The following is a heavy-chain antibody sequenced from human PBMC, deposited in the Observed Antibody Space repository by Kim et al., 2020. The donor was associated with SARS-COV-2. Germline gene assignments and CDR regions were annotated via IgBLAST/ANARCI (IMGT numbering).Heavy chain of an antibody. J-gene: IGHJ4*02. CDR3: ARAVGYSYDPGDFDY. V-gene: IGHV3-30*04. Sequence: GGSLRLSCAASGFTFSSYAMHWVRQAPGKGLEWVAVVSYDGSNKYYADSVKGRFTISRDNSKNTLYLQMNSLRAEDTAVYYCARAVGYSYDPGDFDYWGQGTLVTVSS. D-gene: IGHD5-18*01. CDR2: VSYDGSNK. CDR1: GFTFSSYA.